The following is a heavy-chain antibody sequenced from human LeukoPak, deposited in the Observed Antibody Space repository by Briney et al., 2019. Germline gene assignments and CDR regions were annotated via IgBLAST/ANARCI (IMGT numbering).Heavy chain of an antibody. V-gene: IGHV3-23*01. CDR3: AKDTSIGRYCTNGVCSPFDY. D-gene: IGHD2-8*01. Sequence: GGPLRLSCAGSGFTFSSYAMSWVRQATGKGLEWVSAISDTGATTYDADSVKGRFTISRDNSRSTLYLQMNSLRAEDTALYYCAKDTSIGRYCTNGVCSPFDYWGQGTLVTVSS. CDR1: GFTFSSYA. J-gene: IGHJ4*02. CDR2: ISDTGATT.